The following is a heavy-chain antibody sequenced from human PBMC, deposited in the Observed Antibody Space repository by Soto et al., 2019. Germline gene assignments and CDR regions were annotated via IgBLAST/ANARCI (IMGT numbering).Heavy chain of an antibody. D-gene: IGHD5-12*01. CDR3: ARNFGRLPRSRFDY. J-gene: IGHJ4*02. Sequence: SETLSLTCAVYGGSFSGYYWSWIRQHPGKGLEWIGYIYYSGSTYYNPSLKSRVTISVDTSKNQFSLKLSSVTAADTAVYYCARNFGRLPRSRFDYWGRGTLVTVSS. CDR2: IYYSGST. CDR1: GGSFSGYY. V-gene: IGHV4-31*11.